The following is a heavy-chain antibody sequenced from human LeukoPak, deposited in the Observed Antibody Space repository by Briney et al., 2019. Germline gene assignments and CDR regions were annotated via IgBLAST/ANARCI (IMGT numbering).Heavy chain of an antibody. CDR1: VYTFSSYD. J-gene: IGHJ4*02. V-gene: IGHV1-8*02. CDR3: ARLPKYSRPLDY. CDR2: MNPNSGNT. D-gene: IGHD6-6*01. Sequence: ASVKVSCKASVYTFSSYDINWVRQATGQGLEWMGWMNPNSGNTAYAQKFQGRVTMSRDTPISTAYMELSSLRSEDTAVYYCARLPKYSRPLDYWGQGTLVTVSS.